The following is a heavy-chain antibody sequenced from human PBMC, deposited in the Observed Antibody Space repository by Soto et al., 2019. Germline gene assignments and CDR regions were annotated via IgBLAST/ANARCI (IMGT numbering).Heavy chain of an antibody. J-gene: IGHJ4*02. V-gene: IGHV4-34*01. Sequence: PSETLSLTCAVSGGSISSGGYSWTWIRQTPGKGLQWIGQINHSGSANYNPSLKSRVTISVHTSNSQFSLELSSVTAADTAVYYCARGLIFGCLYRGRRYYFVSWGKRTQVSVS. CDR3: ARGLIFGCLYRGRRYYFVS. CDR2: INHSGSA. CDR1: GGSISSGGYS. D-gene: IGHD3-3*02.